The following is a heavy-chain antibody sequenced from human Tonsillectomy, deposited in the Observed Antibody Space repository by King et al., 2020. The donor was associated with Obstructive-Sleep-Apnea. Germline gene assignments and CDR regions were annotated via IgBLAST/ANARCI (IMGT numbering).Heavy chain of an antibody. J-gene: IGHJ3*02. D-gene: IGHD1-26*01. V-gene: IGHV3-48*04. Sequence: QLVQSGGGLVQPGGSLRLSCAASGFTFSSYSMNWVRQAPGKGLESVSYISSSSSTIYYADSVKGRFTISRDNAKNSLHLQMNSLRAEDTAVYYCAREAVGATLGAFDIWGQGTMVTASS. CDR1: GFTFSSYS. CDR3: AREAVGATLGAFDI. CDR2: ISSSSSTI.